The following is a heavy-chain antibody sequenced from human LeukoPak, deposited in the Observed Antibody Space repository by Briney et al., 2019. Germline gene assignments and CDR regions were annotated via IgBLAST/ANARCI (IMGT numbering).Heavy chain of an antibody. CDR3: ARDRGGYTYSHDY. CDR2: IYYSGST. Sequence: SETLSLTCTVSGGSISSSTYYWGWIRQPPGKGLEWIGSIYYSGSTYYNPSLKSRVTILVDTSKNQFSLKLSSVTAADTAVYYCARDRGGYTYSHDYWGQGTLVTVSS. V-gene: IGHV4-39*07. J-gene: IGHJ4*02. CDR1: GGSISSSTYY. D-gene: IGHD5-18*01.